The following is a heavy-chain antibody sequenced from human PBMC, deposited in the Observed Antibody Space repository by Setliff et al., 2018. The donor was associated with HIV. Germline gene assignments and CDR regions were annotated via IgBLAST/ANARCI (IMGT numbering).Heavy chain of an antibody. CDR2: INHSGST. J-gene: IGHJ4*02. CDR3: ARGTVVPYYLDY. Sequence: LTCAVYGGSFSGYYWNWIRQPPGRGLEWIGEINHSGSTNYNPSLKSRVTISVDTSKNQFSLKLSSVTAADTAVYYCARGTVVPYYLDYWGQGTLVTVSS. V-gene: IGHV4-34*01. D-gene: IGHD2-15*01. CDR1: GGSFSGYY.